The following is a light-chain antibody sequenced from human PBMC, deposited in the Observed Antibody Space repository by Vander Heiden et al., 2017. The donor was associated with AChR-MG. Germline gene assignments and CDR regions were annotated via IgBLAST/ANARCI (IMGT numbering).Light chain of an antibody. J-gene: IGLJ2*01. V-gene: IGLV3-21*02. CDR1: KIRSES. CDR3: QVCDSRSVRVV. Sequence: SGPTQPPSASAVPGQTARISCGGNKIRSESDLWHHPDPGQAPAVVVYDGSSRPSGTPGRFAGSNSGQTATLTISRVEAGDEADYYCQVCDSRSVRVVFGGGTKLTVL. CDR2: DGS.